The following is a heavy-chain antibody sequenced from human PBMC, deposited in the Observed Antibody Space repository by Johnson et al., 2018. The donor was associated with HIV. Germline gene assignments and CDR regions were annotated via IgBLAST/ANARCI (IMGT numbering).Heavy chain of an antibody. CDR3: ANTSPGSGSFGAFDI. V-gene: IGHV3-23*04. CDR1: GFTFSNYA. J-gene: IGHJ3*02. Sequence: VQLVESGGGLVQPGGSLRLSCAASGFTFSNYAMSWVRQGPGKGLQWVSAIGASGGRTFYADSVKGRFTISRDNSKNTLYLQMNSLRAEDTAVYYCANTSPGSGSFGAFDIWGQGTMVTVSS. D-gene: IGHD3-10*01. CDR2: IGASGGRT.